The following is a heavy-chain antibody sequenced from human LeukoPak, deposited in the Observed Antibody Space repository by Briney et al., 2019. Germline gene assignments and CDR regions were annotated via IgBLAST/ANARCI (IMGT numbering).Heavy chain of an antibody. Sequence: GATVKISCKVSGYTFTDYYMHWVQQAPRKGLEWMGLVDPEDGETIYAEKFQGRVTITADTSTDTAYMELSSLRSEDTAVYYCATFQQQLVLDWFDPWGQGTLVTVSS. CDR3: ATFQQQLVLDWFDP. CDR1: GYTFTDYY. D-gene: IGHD6-13*01. CDR2: VDPEDGET. V-gene: IGHV1-69-2*01. J-gene: IGHJ5*02.